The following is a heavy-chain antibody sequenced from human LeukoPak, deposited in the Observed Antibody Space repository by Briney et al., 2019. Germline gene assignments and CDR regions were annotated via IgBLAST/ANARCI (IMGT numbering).Heavy chain of an antibody. V-gene: IGHV3-20*04. CDR1: GFTFDDYG. J-gene: IGHJ4*02. Sequence: GGSLRLSCAASGFTFDDYGMSWVRQAPGKGLEWVSGINWNGGSTGYADSVKGRFTISRDNAKNSLYLQMNSLRPEDTALYYCAKGQPTRYSSSWYFDYWGQGTLVTVSS. D-gene: IGHD6-13*01. CDR3: AKGQPTRYSSSWYFDY. CDR2: INWNGGST.